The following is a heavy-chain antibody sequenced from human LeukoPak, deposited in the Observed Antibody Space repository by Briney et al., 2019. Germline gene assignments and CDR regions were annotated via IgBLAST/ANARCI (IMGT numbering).Heavy chain of an antibody. CDR2: IQQDGSEK. V-gene: IGHV3-7*01. D-gene: IGHD5/OR15-5a*01. Sequence: GGSLRLSCAASGFTFSSYWMSWVRQAPGAGLECVAHIQQDGSEKYYVDSVKGRLTISRDNAKNSLYLQMNSLRAGDRAIYYCGRESSSSTFDYWSQGTLVTVSS. CDR3: GRESSSSTFDY. CDR1: GFTFSSYW. J-gene: IGHJ4*02.